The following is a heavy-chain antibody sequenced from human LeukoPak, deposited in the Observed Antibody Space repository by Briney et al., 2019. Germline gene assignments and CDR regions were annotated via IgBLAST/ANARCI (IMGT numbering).Heavy chain of an antibody. D-gene: IGHD4-17*01. CDR2: INPSGSST. CDR1: GYSFTSHY. V-gene: IGHV1-46*01. Sequence: ASVKVSCKASGYSFTSHYMHWVRQASGQGLEWMGLINPSGSSTLYAQKFQGRVTMTRDMSTTTDYMELSSLRSEDTAVYYCARDYMTTVKGCGYWGQGTLVTVSS. J-gene: IGHJ4*02. CDR3: ARDYMTTVKGCGY.